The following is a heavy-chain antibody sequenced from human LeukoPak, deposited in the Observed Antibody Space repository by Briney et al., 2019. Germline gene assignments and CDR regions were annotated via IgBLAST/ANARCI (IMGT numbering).Heavy chain of an antibody. J-gene: IGHJ4*02. CDR3: ARGSNYDFWSGPSYYFDY. V-gene: IGHV4-4*07. CDR1: GGSISSYY. D-gene: IGHD3-3*01. CDR2: IYTSGST. Sequence: SETLSLTCTVSGGSISSYYWSWIRQPAGKGLEWIGRIYTSGSTNYNPSLKSRVTISVDRSKNQFSLKLSSVTAADTAVYYCARGSNYDFWSGPSYYFDYWGQGTLVTVSS.